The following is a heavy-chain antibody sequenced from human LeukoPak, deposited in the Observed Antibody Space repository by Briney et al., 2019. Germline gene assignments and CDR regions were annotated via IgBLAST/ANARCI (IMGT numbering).Heavy chain of an antibody. Sequence: PGGSLRLSCTASGFTFSNAWINWVRQAPGKGLEWVGHIRSKADGGTTDYAAPVKGRFTISRDDSKNTLYLQMNSLKTEDTALYYCTTDQFLRSTTYYGMDVWGQGTTVTVSS. CDR1: GFTFSNAW. J-gene: IGHJ6*02. D-gene: IGHD5-12*01. CDR3: TTDQFLRSTTYYGMDV. CDR2: IRSKADGGTT. V-gene: IGHV3-15*07.